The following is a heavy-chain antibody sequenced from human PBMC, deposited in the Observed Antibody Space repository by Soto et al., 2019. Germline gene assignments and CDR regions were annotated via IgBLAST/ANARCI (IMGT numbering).Heavy chain of an antibody. V-gene: IGHV4-39*01. CDR2: IDYSGSI. Sequence: SETLSLTCTVSGTSISSSSYFWGWIRQPPGKGLEWIRSIDYSGSIYYNPSLKSRVTISVDTSKNQLSLKLSSVTAADTAVYYCARHSRPRSYFDYWGQGTLVTVSS. CDR1: GTSISSSSYF. CDR3: ARHSRPRSYFDY. J-gene: IGHJ4*02.